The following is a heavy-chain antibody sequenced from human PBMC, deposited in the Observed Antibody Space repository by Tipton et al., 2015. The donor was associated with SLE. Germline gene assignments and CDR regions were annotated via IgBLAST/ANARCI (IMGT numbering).Heavy chain of an antibody. V-gene: IGHV1-2*04. CDR1: GYTFTGYY. D-gene: IGHD6-19*01. CDR3: ARGDGSSGGTSDLDY. J-gene: IGHJ4*02. Sequence: LVQSGAEVKKPGASVKVSCKASGYTFTGYYMHWVRQAPGQGLEWMGWINPNSGGTNYAQNFQGWVTMTRDTSISTAYMELSRLRSDDTAVYYCARGDGSSGGTSDLDYWGQGTLVTVSS. CDR2: INPNSGGT.